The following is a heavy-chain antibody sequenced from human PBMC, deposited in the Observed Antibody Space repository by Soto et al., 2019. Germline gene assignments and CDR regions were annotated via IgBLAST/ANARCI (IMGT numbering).Heavy chain of an antibody. CDR3: AAVYRGYNFNFDY. V-gene: IGHV1-58*01. CDR2: IVVGSGNT. Sequence: SVKISTKASGFTFTSSAVQWVRQARGQRLEWIGWIVVGSGNTNYAQKFQERVTITRDMSTSTAYMELSSLRSEDTAVYYCAAVYRGYNFNFDYGGQGTLVTVS. D-gene: IGHD5-12*01. J-gene: IGHJ4*02. CDR1: GFTFTSSA.